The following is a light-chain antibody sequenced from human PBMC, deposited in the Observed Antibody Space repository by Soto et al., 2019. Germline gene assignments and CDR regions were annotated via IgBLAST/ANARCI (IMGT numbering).Light chain of an antibody. J-gene: IGLJ2*01. Sequence: QSVLTQPPSVSAAPGQKVTISCSGSSSNIGNNFVSWYQHLPGTAPKLLIYDNNKRPSGIPDRFSGTKSGTSATLGITGLQTGDDALYYCATLDSSLIAGVFGGGTKLTVL. CDR2: DNN. V-gene: IGLV1-51*01. CDR3: ATLDSSLIAGV. CDR1: SSNIGNNF.